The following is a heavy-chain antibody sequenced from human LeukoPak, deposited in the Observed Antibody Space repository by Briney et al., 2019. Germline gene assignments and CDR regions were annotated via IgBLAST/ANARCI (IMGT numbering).Heavy chain of an antibody. V-gene: IGHV3-7*01. J-gene: IGHJ4*02. CDR2: INPDGSVS. CDR3: ARDPHYGALDY. Sequence: PGGSLRLSCAASGLTFSDSYMTWVRQAPGRGLEWAAIINPDGSVSSYVDSVRGRFTISRDNAGNSLFLQMNNLRAEDTALYFCARDPHYGALDYWGQGTLVTVSS. CDR1: GLTFSDSY. D-gene: IGHD3-16*01.